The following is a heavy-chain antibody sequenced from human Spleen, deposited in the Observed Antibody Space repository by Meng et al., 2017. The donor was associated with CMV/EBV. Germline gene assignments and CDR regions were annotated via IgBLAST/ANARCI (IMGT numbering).Heavy chain of an antibody. CDR1: GLTFSSFP. CDR3: AREAGN. Sequence: GGSLRLSCTASGLTFSSFPMTWVRQAPGKGLEWVSVIYSGGSTYYADSVKGRFTISRDNSKNTLYLQMNSLRAEDTAVYYCAREAGNWGQGTLVTVYS. V-gene: IGHV3-66*02. J-gene: IGHJ4*02. CDR2: IYSGGST.